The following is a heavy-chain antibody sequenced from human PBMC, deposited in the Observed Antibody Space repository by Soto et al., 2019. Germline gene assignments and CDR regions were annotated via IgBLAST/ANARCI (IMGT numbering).Heavy chain of an antibody. CDR3: ARGGSPPYYYDSSGQNWFDP. Sequence: QVQLVQSGAEVKKPGSSVKDSCKASGGTLSSYAIRWVRQAPGQGLEWMGGIIPIFGTANYAQNFQGRVTITADESTSTAYMELSSLRSEDTAVYYCARGGSPPYYYDSSGQNWFDPWGQGTLVTVSS. J-gene: IGHJ5*02. CDR1: GGTLSSYA. V-gene: IGHV1-69*12. CDR2: IIPIFGTA. D-gene: IGHD3-22*01.